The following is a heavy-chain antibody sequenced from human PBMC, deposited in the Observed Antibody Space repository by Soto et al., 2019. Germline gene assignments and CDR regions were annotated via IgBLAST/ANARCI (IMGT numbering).Heavy chain of an antibody. CDR2: ISGGGGST. D-gene: IGHD6-19*01. CDR1: GFTFSSYA. J-gene: IGHJ4*02. V-gene: IGHV3-23*01. CDR3: GKVPPPQSIAVAPSSYRGVSYYFDY. Sequence: EVQLLESGGGLVQPGGSLRLSCAASGFTFSSYAMSWVRQAPGKGLEWVSAISGGGGSTYYADSVKGRFTISRDNSKNQRVLPMNSRRGEDAALYYWGKVPPPQSIAVAPSSYRGVSYYFDYWGQGTLVTVSS.